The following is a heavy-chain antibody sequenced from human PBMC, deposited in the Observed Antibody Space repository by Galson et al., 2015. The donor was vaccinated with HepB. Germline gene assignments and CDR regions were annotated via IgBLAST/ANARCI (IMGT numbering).Heavy chain of an antibody. CDR3: AKGTPDVPLAEESPDV. CDR1: GFSFSSYA. V-gene: IGHV3-23*01. CDR2: ISGSGYST. J-gene: IGHJ6*02. Sequence: SLRLSCAASGFSFSSYAMTWVRQAPGKGLEWVSSISGSGYSTYYADSMMGRFTISRDNFKNTLYLQMVSLRAEDTAVYYCAKGTPDVPLAEESPDVWGHGTTVTVSS. D-gene: IGHD3-10*01.